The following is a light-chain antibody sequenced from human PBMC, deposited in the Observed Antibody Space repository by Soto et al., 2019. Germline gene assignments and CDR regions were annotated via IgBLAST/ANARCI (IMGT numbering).Light chain of an antibody. Sequence: NFMLTQPHSVSESPGKTVTISCTRSSGSIASNYVQWYQQRPGSASTTVIYEDNQRPSGVPDRFSGSIDSSSNSASLTISRLKTEDEADYYCQSYDSSNHVGFGGETKRTVL. CDR1: SGSIASNY. CDR2: EDN. CDR3: QSYDSSNHVG. V-gene: IGLV6-57*04. J-gene: IGLJ2*01.